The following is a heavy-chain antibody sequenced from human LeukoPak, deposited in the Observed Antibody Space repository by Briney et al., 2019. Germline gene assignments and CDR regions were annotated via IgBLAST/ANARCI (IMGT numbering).Heavy chain of an antibody. J-gene: IGHJ4*02. D-gene: IGHD3-22*01. CDR3: ARGAHYYDTSGYLMPLNY. CDR2: IYYSGST. V-gene: IGHV4-59*02. Sequence: SETLSLSCTVSGVSVTTYDLSWIPQPPGPRLEWIGYIYYSGSTNYNPSLKSRVTISVDTSKNQFSLKLSSVTAADTAVYYCARGAHYYDTSGYLMPLNYWGQGTLVTVSS. CDR1: GVSVTTYD.